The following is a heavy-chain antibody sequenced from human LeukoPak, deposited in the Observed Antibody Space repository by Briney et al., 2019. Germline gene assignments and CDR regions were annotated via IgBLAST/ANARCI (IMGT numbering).Heavy chain of an antibody. CDR2: IYSGGST. CDR3: AREDYGDYGYYYGMDA. V-gene: IGHV3-66*02. CDR1: GFTVSSNY. Sequence: PGGSLRLSCAASGFTVSSNYMSWVRQAPGKGLEWVSVIYSGGSTYCADSVKGRFTISRDNSKNTLYLQMNSLRAEDTAVYYCAREDYGDYGYYYGMDAWGQGTTVTVSS. J-gene: IGHJ6*02. D-gene: IGHD4-17*01.